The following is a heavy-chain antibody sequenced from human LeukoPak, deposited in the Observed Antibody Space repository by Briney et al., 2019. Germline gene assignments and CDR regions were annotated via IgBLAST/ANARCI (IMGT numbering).Heavy chain of an antibody. CDR2: IHFSGSN. J-gene: IGHJ4*02. D-gene: IGHD2-15*01. V-gene: IGHV4-59*11. CDR1: GGAISSHY. Sequence: SETLSLTCTVSGGAISSHYWSWIRQPPGKGLEWIGYIHFSGSNQYNPSLKSRLTISVDTSKNHSSLKLSSVTAADTAIYYCARVLGSGYSDYWGQGTLVTVSS. CDR3: ARVLGSGYSDY.